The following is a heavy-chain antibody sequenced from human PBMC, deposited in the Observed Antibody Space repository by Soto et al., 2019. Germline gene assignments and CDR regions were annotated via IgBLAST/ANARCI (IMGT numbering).Heavy chain of an antibody. V-gene: IGHV5-51*01. CDR1: GYTFTRYW. CDR2: IYPGDSDT. J-gene: IGHJ5*02. D-gene: IGHD2-2*01. Sequence: PGESLKISCKGSGYTFTRYWIGWVRQMPGKGLEWMGIIYPGDSDTRYSPSFQGQVTISADKSISTAYLQWSSLKASDTAMYYCARRGRSTTTCQNWFDPWGQGTLVTVS. CDR3: ARRGRSTTTCQNWFDP.